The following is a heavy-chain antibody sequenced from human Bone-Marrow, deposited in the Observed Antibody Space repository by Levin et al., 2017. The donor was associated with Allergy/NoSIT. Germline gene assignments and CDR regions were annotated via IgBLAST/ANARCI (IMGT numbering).Heavy chain of an antibody. V-gene: IGHV4-39*01. CDR1: GGSISATTYY. J-gene: IGHJ5*02. Sequence: PSETLSLTCTVSGGSISATTYYWGWIRQPPGKGLEWIGSIYSTGNPYYRPSLKSRVSIYIETSKNQFSLKLRSVTAADTAIYYCARHSSWFDPWGQGTLVTVSS. CDR2: IYSTGNP. CDR3: ARHSSWFDP.